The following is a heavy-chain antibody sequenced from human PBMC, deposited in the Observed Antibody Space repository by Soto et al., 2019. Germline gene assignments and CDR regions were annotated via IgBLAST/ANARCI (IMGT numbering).Heavy chain of an antibody. CDR3: ARQVLAPYYYYGMDV. Sequence: SETLCLTCPFSGGSISSSSYYLGLIRQPPGKGLEWIGSVYYSGSTYYNPYLKSRVTISVDTSKNQFSLKLSSVTAADTAVYYCARQVLAPYYYYGMDVWGQGTTVTVSS. D-gene: IGHD3-10*01. V-gene: IGHV4-39*01. CDR2: VYYSGST. J-gene: IGHJ6*02. CDR1: GGSISSSSYY.